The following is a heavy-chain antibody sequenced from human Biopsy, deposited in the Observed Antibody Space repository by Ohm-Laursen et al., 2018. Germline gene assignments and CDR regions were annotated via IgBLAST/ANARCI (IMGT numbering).Heavy chain of an antibody. CDR1: GFIFSSYA. Sequence: LRLSCAAAGFIFSSYAMSWVRQPPGKGLEWIGQINQSGRTNYNPSLKSRVNISADKSNNQFSLKLTSVTSADTAVYFCGNEVHGRDYWGLGALVTVSS. D-gene: IGHD2-15*01. V-gene: IGHV4-34*08. J-gene: IGHJ4*02. CDR3: GNEVHGRDY. CDR2: INQSGRT.